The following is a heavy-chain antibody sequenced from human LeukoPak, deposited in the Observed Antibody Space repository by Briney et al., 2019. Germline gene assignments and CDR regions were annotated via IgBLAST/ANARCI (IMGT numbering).Heavy chain of an antibody. J-gene: IGHJ3*02. CDR1: GYTFTSYG. CDR3: ARDRDVVWALTTVRGDFDI. D-gene: IGHD4-17*01. V-gene: IGHV1-18*01. CDR2: ISVYNGNT. Sequence: ASVKVSCKASGYTFTSYGISWVRQAPGQGLEWVGWISVYNGNTNYAQKFQGRVTMTTDTSTSTAYMELRSLRSDDTAVYYCARDRDVVWALTTVRGDFDIWGQGTMVTVSS.